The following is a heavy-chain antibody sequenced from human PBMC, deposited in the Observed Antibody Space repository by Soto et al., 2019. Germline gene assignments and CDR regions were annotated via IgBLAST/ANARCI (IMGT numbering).Heavy chain of an antibody. CDR1: AGSISSSSYY. D-gene: IGHD3-10*01. CDR3: ARMHITMVLRARPVHRMDV. Sequence: SETLSLTCTVSAGSISSSSYYWGWIRQPPGKGLEWIGSIYYSGSTYYNPSLKSRVTISVDTSKNQFSLKLSSVTAADTAVYYCARMHITMVLRARPVHRMDVWGQGTTVTVSS. CDR2: IYYSGST. V-gene: IGHV4-39*07. J-gene: IGHJ6*02.